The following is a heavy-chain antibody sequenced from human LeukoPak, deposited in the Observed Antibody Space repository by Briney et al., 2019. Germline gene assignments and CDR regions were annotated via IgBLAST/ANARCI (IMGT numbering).Heavy chain of an antibody. CDR2: IYYSGST. CDR1: GGSISSYY. Sequence: SETLSLTCTVSGGSISSYYWSWIRQPPGKGLEWIGYIYYSGSTHYNPSLKSRVTISVDTSKNQFSLKLSSVTAADTAVHYCARTEESGYSYRYFGYYYMDVWGKGTTVTVSS. D-gene: IGHD5-18*01. V-gene: IGHV4-59*01. CDR3: ARTEESGYSYRYFGYYYMDV. J-gene: IGHJ6*03.